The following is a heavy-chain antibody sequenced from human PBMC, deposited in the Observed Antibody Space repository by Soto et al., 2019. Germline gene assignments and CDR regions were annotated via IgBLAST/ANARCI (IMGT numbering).Heavy chain of an antibody. V-gene: IGHV4-30-2*03. Sequence: SETLSLTCAVSGGSISSGGYSWSWIRQPPGKGLEWIGYIYHSGSTYYNPSLKSRVTISVDTSKNQFSLKVTSVTAADTAVYYCARLHGYCISSSCHGHYAMDVWGQGTTVTVS. D-gene: IGHD2-2*01. CDR3: ARLHGYCISSSCHGHYAMDV. J-gene: IGHJ6*02. CDR2: IYHSGST. CDR1: GGSISSGGYS.